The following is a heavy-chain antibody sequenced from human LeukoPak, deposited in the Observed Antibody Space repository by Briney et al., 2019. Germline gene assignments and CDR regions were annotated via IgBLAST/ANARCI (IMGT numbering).Heavy chain of an antibody. J-gene: IGHJ4*02. CDR3: ARNPRITMVRGAALYYFDY. V-gene: IGHV6-1*01. CDR2: TYYRSKWYN. Sequence: SQTLSLTCAISGDSVSSNSAAWNWIRQSPSRGLEWLGRTYYRSKWYNDYAVSVKSRITINPDTSKNQFSLQLNSVTPEDTAVDYCARNPRITMVRGAALYYFDYWGQGTLVTVSS. D-gene: IGHD3-10*01. CDR1: GDSVSSNSAA.